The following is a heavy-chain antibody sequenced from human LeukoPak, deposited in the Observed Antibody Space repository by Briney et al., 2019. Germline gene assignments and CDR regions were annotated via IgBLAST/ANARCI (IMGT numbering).Heavy chain of an antibody. Sequence: GGSLRLSCAASGFTFSSYGMSWVRQAPGKGLEWVSAISGSGGSTYYADSVKGRFTISRDNSKNTLYLQMNSLRAEDTAVYYCAKSPLRYFDWLRKLDAFDIWGQGTMVTVSS. V-gene: IGHV3-23*01. CDR2: ISGSGGST. J-gene: IGHJ3*02. CDR1: GFTFSSYG. CDR3: AKSPLRYFDWLRKLDAFDI. D-gene: IGHD3-9*01.